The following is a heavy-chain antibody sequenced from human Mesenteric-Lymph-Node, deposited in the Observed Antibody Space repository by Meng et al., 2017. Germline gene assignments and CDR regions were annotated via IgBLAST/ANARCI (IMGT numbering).Heavy chain of an antibody. J-gene: IGHJ4*02. D-gene: IGHD3-22*01. CDR3: ARWRARGGQYYYDSSGYYRPYYFDY. CDR2: INHSGST. V-gene: IGHV4-34*01. Sequence: SQTLSLTCAVYGGSFSGYYWSWIRQPPGKGLEWIGEINHSGSTNYNPSLKSRVTISVDTSKNQFSLKLSSVTAADTAVYYCARWRARGGQYYYDSSGYYRPYYFDYWGQGTLVTVSS. CDR1: GGSFSGYY.